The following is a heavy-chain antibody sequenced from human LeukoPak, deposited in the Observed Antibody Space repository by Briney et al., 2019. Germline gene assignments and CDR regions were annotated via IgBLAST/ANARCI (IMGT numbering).Heavy chain of an antibody. CDR3: ARVRELYYYMDV. V-gene: IGHV1-69*04. D-gene: IGHD1-26*01. CDR1: GDTFSSYA. CDR2: IIPILGIA. Sequence: GASVKVSCKASGDTFSSYAISWVRQAPGQGLEWMGRIIPILGIANYAQKFQGRVTITTDESTSTAYMELSSLRSEDTAVYYCARVRELYYYMDVWGKGTTVTVSS. J-gene: IGHJ6*03.